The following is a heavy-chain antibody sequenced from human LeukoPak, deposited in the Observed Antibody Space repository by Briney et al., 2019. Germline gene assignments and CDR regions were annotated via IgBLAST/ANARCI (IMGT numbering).Heavy chain of an antibody. Sequence: GGSLRLSCAASGFTCSSYAMSWVRQAPGKGLEWVSAISGSGGSTYYADSVKGRFTISRDNSKNTLYLKMNSLRAEDTAVYYCAKDPGGYLDYWGQGTLVTVSS. D-gene: IGHD2-8*02. CDR1: GFTCSSYA. CDR2: ISGSGGST. J-gene: IGHJ4*02. V-gene: IGHV3-23*01. CDR3: AKDPGGYLDY.